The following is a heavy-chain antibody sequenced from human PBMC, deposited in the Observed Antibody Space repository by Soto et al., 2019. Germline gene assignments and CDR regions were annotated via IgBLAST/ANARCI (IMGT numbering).Heavy chain of an antibody. CDR3: ARGYCTGGSCYQGHDY. V-gene: IGHV1-2*02. CDR2: INPNSADT. Sequence: ASVKVSCKXSGYNFTGYYMHWVRQAPGQGLEWMGWINPNSADTNYAQNFQGRVTMTRDTSIRTAYMELSRLTSDDTAVYYCARGYCTGGSCYQGHDYWGQGTLVTVSS. D-gene: IGHD2-15*01. J-gene: IGHJ4*02. CDR1: GYNFTGYY.